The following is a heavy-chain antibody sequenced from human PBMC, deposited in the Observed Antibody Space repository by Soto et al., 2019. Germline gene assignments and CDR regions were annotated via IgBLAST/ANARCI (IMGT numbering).Heavy chain of an antibody. CDR3: ARTQDDYSNVHFDY. CDR1: GFTFSDYY. D-gene: IGHD4-4*01. CDR2: ISSSGSTI. J-gene: IGHJ4*02. V-gene: IGHV3-11*01. Sequence: PGGSLRLSCAASGFTFSDYYMSWIRQAPGKGLEWVSYISSSGSTIYYADSVKGRFTISRDNAKNSLYLQMNSLRAEDTAVYYCARTQDDYSNVHFDYWGQGPLVTVSS.